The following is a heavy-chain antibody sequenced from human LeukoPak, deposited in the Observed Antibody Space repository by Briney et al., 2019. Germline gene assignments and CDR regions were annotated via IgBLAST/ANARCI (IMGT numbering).Heavy chain of an antibody. Sequence: SETLSLTCTVSGGSISSYYWRWIRQPPGKGLEWIGYIYYSGSTNYNPSLKSRVTISVDTSKNQFSLKLSSVTAADTAVYYCARARGGFDYWGQGTLVTVSS. J-gene: IGHJ4*02. D-gene: IGHD2-15*01. CDR2: IYYSGST. CDR1: GGSISSYY. CDR3: ARARGGFDY. V-gene: IGHV4-59*01.